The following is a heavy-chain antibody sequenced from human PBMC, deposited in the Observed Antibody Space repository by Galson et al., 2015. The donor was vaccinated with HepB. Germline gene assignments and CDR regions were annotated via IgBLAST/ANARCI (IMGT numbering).Heavy chain of an antibody. CDR1: GYTFTSYA. CDR2: INAGNGNT. V-gene: IGHV1-3*01. D-gene: IGHD1-26*01. CDR3: ARGRVGATGDWFDP. J-gene: IGHJ5*02. Sequence: SVKVSCKASGYTFTSYAMHWVRQAPGQRLEWMGWINAGNGNTKYSQKFQGRVTITRDTSASTAYMELSSLRSEDTAVYYCARGRVGATGDWFDPWGQGTLVTVSS.